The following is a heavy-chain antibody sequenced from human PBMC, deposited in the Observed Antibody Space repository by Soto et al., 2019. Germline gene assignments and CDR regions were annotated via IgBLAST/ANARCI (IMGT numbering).Heavy chain of an antibody. D-gene: IGHD2-15*01. J-gene: IGHJ6*02. V-gene: IGHV4-31*03. CDR1: GGSINSGGYY. Sequence: QVQLQESGPGLVKPSQTLSLTCTVSGGSINSGGYYWSWIRQHPGKGLEWIGKIYYSGDTSYNPSLKSRATMSIDTSKNQFSLKMTSVTAVDTAVYYCARDGDCSGGSCYLGYGLDVWGRGTTVTVSS. CDR2: IYYSGDT. CDR3: ARDGDCSGGSCYLGYGLDV.